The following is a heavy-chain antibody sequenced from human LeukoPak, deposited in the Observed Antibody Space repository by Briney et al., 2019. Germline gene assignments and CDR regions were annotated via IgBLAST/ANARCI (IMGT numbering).Heavy chain of an antibody. V-gene: IGHV4-4*07. J-gene: IGHJ6*02. CDR3: ARGGLVEYSNYRYYYYYYGMDV. CDR1: GGSISSYY. D-gene: IGHD4-11*01. Sequence: HPSETLSLTCTVSGGSISSYYWSWLRQPAGKGLEWLGRIYTSGSTNYNPSLKSRVTTSVDTSKNQFSLKLSSVTAADTAVYYCARGGLVEYSNYRYYYYYYGMDVWGQGTTVTVSS. CDR2: IYTSGST.